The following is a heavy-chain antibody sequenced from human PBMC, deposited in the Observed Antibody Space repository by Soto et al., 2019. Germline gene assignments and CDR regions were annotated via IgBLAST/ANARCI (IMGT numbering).Heavy chain of an antibody. CDR3: ARDMDIVVVPAAYAYSGYGMDV. Sequence: QVQLVESGGGVVQPGRSLRLSCAASGFTFSSYGMHWVRQAPGKGLEWVAVIWYDGSNKYYADSVKGRFTISRDNSKNTLYLQMNSLRAEDTAVYYCARDMDIVVVPAAYAYSGYGMDVWGQGTTVTVSS. D-gene: IGHD2-2*03. CDR1: GFTFSSYG. CDR2: IWYDGSNK. V-gene: IGHV3-33*01. J-gene: IGHJ6*02.